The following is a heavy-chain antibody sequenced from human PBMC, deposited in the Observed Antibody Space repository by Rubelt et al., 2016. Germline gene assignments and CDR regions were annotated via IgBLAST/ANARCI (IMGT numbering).Heavy chain of an antibody. Sequence: QVQLRESGPGLVKPSETLSLTCTVSGGSISSFYWTWIRQPPGKGLEWIGYVYNSGSTNYNPSLIGRVTISLDMAKNQCALTLTSLTAAETAVYYCARYSGSYSLDPWGPGTLVTVSS. J-gene: IGHJ5*02. CDR1: GGSISSFY. CDR3: ARYSGSYSLDP. D-gene: IGHD1-26*01. CDR2: VYNSGST. V-gene: IGHV4-59*01.